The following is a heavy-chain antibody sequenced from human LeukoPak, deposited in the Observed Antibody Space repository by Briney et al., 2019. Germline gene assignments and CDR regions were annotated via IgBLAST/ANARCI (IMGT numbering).Heavy chain of an antibody. V-gene: IGHV4-30-2*01. CDR1: VGSISSGGYS. CDR2: VYHTGNT. D-gene: IGHD3-10*01. J-gene: IGHJ4*02. Sequence: SETLSLTCAVSVGSISSGGYSWSWIRQPPGKGLEWIGYVYHTGNTYYNPSLKSRVAISIDRSKNQFSLKMSSVPAADPAVYFCARGGYYGSGSYYDYWGQGTLVTVSS. CDR3: ARGGYYGSGSYYDY.